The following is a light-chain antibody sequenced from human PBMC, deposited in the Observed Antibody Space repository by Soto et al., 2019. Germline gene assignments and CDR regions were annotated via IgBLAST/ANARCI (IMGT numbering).Light chain of an antibody. CDR1: QGILDY. Sequence: DIPMTQSPSFLSASVGDRVTITCRASQGILDYVAWFQQKPGKAPNLLLYAASTLQSGVPSRFSGSGSGTDFTLTISSLQPEDVATYYCQKYNTAPQTFGQGTKVEIK. CDR3: QKYNTAPQT. CDR2: AAS. V-gene: IGKV1-27*01. J-gene: IGKJ1*01.